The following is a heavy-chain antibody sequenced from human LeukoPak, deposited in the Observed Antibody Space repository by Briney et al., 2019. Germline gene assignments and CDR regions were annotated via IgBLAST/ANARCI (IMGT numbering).Heavy chain of an antibody. CDR1: GYSFTSYW. D-gene: IGHD1-7*01. CDR3: ARGVPNWNYVTHFDY. V-gene: IGHV5-51*01. CDR2: IYPGDSDT. Sequence: GESLKISCKGSGYSFTSYWIGWVRQMPGKGLEWMGIIYPGDSDTRYSPSFQGQVTISADKSISTAYLQWSSLKASDTAMYYCARGVPNWNYVTHFDYWGQGTLVTVSS. J-gene: IGHJ4*02.